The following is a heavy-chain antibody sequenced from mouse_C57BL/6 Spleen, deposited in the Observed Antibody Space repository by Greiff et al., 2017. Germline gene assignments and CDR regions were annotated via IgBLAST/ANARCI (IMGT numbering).Heavy chain of an antibody. CDR2: IHPNSGST. V-gene: IGHV1-64*01. CDR3: ARNGNPPLGYAMDY. J-gene: IGHJ4*01. Sequence: QVQLKQPGAELVKPGASVKLSCKASGYTFTSYWMHWVKQRPGQGLEWIGMIHPNSGSTNYNEKFKSKATLTVDKSSSTAYMQLSSLTSEDSAVYYCARNGNPPLGYAMDYWGQGTSVTVSS. D-gene: IGHD2-1*01. CDR1: GYTFTSYW.